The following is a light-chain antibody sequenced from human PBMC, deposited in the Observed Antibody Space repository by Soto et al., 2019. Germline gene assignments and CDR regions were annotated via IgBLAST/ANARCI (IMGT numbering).Light chain of an antibody. CDR1: SSDVGDFNY. CDR2: DVT. V-gene: IGLV2-14*03. CDR3: SSYSSSITHVV. Sequence: QSALTQPASVSGSAGRSVTISCTGSSSDVGDFNYVSWYQHLPGRAPKLVIYDVTSRPSGISYRFSASKSGRTASLTISGLQAEDEAHYYCSSYSSSITHVVFGGGTKLTVL. J-gene: IGLJ2*01.